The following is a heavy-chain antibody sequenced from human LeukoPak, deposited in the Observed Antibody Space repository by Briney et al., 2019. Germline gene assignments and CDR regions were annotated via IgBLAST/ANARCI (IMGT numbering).Heavy chain of an antibody. V-gene: IGHV3-23*01. CDR1: GFTFSSYA. J-gene: IGHJ6*03. CDR3: AKGGSRCSSTSCYTLDYYYYMDV. D-gene: IGHD2-2*02. Sequence: GGSLRLSCAASGFTFSSYAMSWVPQAPGKGLEWVSAISGSGGSTYYADSVKGRFTISRDNSKNTLYLQMNSLRAEDTAVYYCAKGGSRCSSTSCYTLDYYYYMDVWGKGTTVTVSS. CDR2: ISGSGGST.